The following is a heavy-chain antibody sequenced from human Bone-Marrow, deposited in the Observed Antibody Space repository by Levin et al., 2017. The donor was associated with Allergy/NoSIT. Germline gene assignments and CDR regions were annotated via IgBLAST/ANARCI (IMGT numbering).Heavy chain of an antibody. V-gene: IGHV1-2*06. CDR3: ARAIAAADFDY. D-gene: IGHD6-13*01. CDR2: INPKNGAT. Sequence: PGGSLRLSCKASGYPFTGYHLHWVRQAPGRGLEWIGRINPKNGATNYAPQFRGRVTMTRDTSTGTAHMEFNSLRSDDSALFYCARAIAAADFDYWGQGTLVTVSS. J-gene: IGHJ4*02. CDR1: GYPFTGYH.